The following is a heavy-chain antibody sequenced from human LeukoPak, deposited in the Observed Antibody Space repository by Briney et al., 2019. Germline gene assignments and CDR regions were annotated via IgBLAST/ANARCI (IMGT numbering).Heavy chain of an antibody. V-gene: IGHV4-59*12. CDR2: IYYSGST. Sequence: SETLSLTCTVSGGSISSYYWSWIRQPPGKGLEWIGYIYYSGSTNYNPSLKSRVTISVDTSKNQFSLKLSSVTAADTAVYYCARGPSYRYFDYWGQGTLVTVSS. CDR1: GGSISSYY. D-gene: IGHD1-26*01. J-gene: IGHJ4*02. CDR3: ARGPSYRYFDY.